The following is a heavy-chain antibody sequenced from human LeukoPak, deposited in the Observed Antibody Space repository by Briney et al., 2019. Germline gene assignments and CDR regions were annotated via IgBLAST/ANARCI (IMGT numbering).Heavy chain of an antibody. CDR3: ARDFRSSGWTNFDY. V-gene: IGHV1-18*01. J-gene: IGHJ4*02. D-gene: IGHD6-19*01. CDR2: ISAYNGNT. Sequence: ASVKVSCKASGHTFTSYGTSWVRQAPGQGLEWMGWISAYNGNTNYAQKLQGRVTMTTDTSTSTAYMELRSLRSDDTAVYYCARDFRSSGWTNFDYWGQGTLVTVSS. CDR1: GHTFTSYG.